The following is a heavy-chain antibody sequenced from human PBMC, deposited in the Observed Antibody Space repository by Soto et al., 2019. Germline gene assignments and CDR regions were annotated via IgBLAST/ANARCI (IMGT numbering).Heavy chain of an antibody. CDR1: GFTFSSYA. CDR2: ISGSGGST. V-gene: IGHV3-23*01. J-gene: IGHJ4*02. Sequence: PGGSLRLSXAASGFTFSSYAMSWVRQAPGKGLEWVSAISGSGGSTYYADSVKGRFTISRDNSKNTLYLQMNSLRAEDTAVYYCAKDPPYSSSSGSFDYWGQGTLVTVSS. D-gene: IGHD6-6*01. CDR3: AKDPPYSSSSGSFDY.